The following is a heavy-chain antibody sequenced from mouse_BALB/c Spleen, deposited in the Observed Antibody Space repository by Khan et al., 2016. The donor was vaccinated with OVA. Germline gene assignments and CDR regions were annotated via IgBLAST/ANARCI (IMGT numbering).Heavy chain of an antibody. V-gene: IGHV1S41*01. CDR1: GYTFTSYW. CDR2: IAPGSGSS. D-gene: IGHD1-1*01. Sequence: DLVKPGASVKLSCKASGYTFTSYWINWIKQRPGQGLEWIGRIAPGSGSSSYNEMFKGKATLTLDTSSSTAYIQLSSLSSEDSAVYFCARENSYVRTCYAMDYWGQGTSVTVSS. CDR3: ARENSYVRTCYAMDY. J-gene: IGHJ4*01.